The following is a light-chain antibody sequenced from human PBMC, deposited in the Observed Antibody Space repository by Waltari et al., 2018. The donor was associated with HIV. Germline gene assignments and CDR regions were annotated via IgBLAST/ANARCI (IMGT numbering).Light chain of an antibody. CDR1: KSNIVAVPE. V-gene: IGLV1-40*03. CDR3: QSSDIRLHGLWV. J-gene: IGLJ3*02. CDR2: ANS. Sequence: THPPSVSAPPGPRNTHSRPGYKSNIVAVPEVHSYRPLPGTPPRLLLCANSNRPSGVPDRISGSKSTASASLAITGLPAEDEGYYYCQSSDIRLHGLWVFGGGTKVTVL.